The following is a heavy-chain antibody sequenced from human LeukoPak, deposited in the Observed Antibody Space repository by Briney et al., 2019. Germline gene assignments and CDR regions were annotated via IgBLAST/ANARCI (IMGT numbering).Heavy chain of an antibody. V-gene: IGHV3-64*01. CDR2: ISSNGGSI. D-gene: IGHD6-19*01. CDR3: ARDTCGCGSGWHLYWYFDL. Sequence: PGGSLRLSCAASGFTFSDYAMHWVRQAPGKELEYVSAISSNGGSIHYANSVKGRFTISRDNSKNTLYLQMDSLRAEDMAVYYCARDTCGCGSGWHLYWYFDLWGRSTLVTVSS. J-gene: IGHJ2*01. CDR1: GFTFSDYA.